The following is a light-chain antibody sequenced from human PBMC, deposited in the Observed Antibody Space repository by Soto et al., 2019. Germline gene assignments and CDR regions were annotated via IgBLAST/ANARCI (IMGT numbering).Light chain of an antibody. Sequence: SWVTKTQNSLAVSLCERAAMNFESSHIFLRSSNKKNYLGWYQQKPGQPPKLLIYWASTRESGVPDRFSGSGSGTDFTLTISSLQAEDVAVYYCQQYYSPPLTFGGRTNVDI. CDR3: QQYYSPPLT. V-gene: IGKV4-1*01. J-gene: IGKJ4*01. CDR2: WAS. CDR1: HIFLRSSNKKNY.